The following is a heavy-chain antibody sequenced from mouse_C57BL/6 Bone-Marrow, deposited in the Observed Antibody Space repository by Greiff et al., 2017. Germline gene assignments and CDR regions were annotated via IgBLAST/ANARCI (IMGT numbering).Heavy chain of an antibody. Sequence: QVQLQQSGAELVKPGASVKMSCKASGYTFTSYWITWVKQRPGQGLEWIGEIYPGSGSTNYNEKFKSKGTLTVDTSSSTAYMQLSSLTSEDSAVYYCARFNWDFDYWGQGTTLTVSS. CDR3: ARFNWDFDY. CDR1: GYTFTSYW. CDR2: IYPGSGST. V-gene: IGHV1-55*01. J-gene: IGHJ2*01. D-gene: IGHD4-1*02.